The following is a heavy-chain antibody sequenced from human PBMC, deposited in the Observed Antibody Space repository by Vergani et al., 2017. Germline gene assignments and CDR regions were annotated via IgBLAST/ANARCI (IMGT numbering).Heavy chain of an antibody. V-gene: IGHV3-30*18. J-gene: IGHJ6*02. D-gene: IGHD2-15*01. CDR1: GFTFSNYG. CDR2: ISHDGNKK. CDR3: AKDGSGGDYYYGMDV. Sequence: QVQLVESGGSVVQPGRSLRLSCAASGFTFSNYGLHWVRQAPGQGLEWVAVISHDGNKKYYVDSVKGRFTISRDNSKNTLYLYMNSLRADDTAVYYCAKDGSGGDYYYGMDVWGQGTTVTVSS.